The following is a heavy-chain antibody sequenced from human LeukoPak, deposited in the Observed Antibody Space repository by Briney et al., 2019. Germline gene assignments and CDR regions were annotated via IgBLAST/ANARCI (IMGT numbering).Heavy chain of an antibody. CDR1: GYSISSGYY. CDR2: IYHSGST. Sequence: SETLSLTCTVSGYSISSGYYWGWIRQPPGKGLEWIGSIYHSGSTYYNPSLKSRVTISVDTSKNQFSLKLSSVTAADTAVYYCARHRKKLRYFDWSYFDYWGQGTLVTVSS. D-gene: IGHD3-9*01. V-gene: IGHV4-38-2*02. CDR3: ARHRKKLRYFDWSYFDY. J-gene: IGHJ4*02.